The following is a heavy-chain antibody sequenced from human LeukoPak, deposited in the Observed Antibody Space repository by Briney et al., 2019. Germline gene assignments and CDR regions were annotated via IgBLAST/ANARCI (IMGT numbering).Heavy chain of an antibody. V-gene: IGHV3-7*01. CDR1: GFTFSSYW. J-gene: IGHJ4*02. CDR2: IKQDGSER. CDR3: ARIYDYVWGSYRWEFDY. Sequence: GGSLRLSCAASGFTFSSYWMSWVRQAPGKGLEWVANIKQDGSERYYVDSVKGRFTISRDNAKNSLYLQMNSLRAEDTAVYYCARIYDYVWGSYRWEFDYWGQGTLVTVSS. D-gene: IGHD3-16*02.